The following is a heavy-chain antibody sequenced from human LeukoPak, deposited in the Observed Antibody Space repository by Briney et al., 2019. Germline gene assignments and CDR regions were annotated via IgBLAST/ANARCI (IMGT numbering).Heavy chain of an antibody. Sequence: GESLKISCRCSGYIFTSYWITWVRQMPGKGLEWMGMIDPTDSYTNYSPSFQGHVTISTDKSISTAYLHWTSLKASDTAIYYCARRGRSSSNFDFWGQGTLVTVSS. CDR3: ARRGRSSSNFDF. J-gene: IGHJ4*02. D-gene: IGHD6-6*01. CDR1: GYIFTSYW. CDR2: IDPTDSYT. V-gene: IGHV5-10-1*01.